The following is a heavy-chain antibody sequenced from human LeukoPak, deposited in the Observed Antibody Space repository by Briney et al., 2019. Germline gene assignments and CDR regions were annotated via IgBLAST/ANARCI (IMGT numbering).Heavy chain of an antibody. CDR2: IYSGGRT. CDR3: AREREGVRSAFDI. Sequence: GGSLRLSCAASGFTVSSNYMSWVRQAPGKGLEWVSVIYSGGRTDYADSVKGRFTISRDNSKNTMYLQMNSLRAEDTAKYYCAREREGVRSAFDIWGQGTMVTVSS. CDR1: GFTVSSNY. V-gene: IGHV3-53*01. J-gene: IGHJ3*02. D-gene: IGHD3-10*01.